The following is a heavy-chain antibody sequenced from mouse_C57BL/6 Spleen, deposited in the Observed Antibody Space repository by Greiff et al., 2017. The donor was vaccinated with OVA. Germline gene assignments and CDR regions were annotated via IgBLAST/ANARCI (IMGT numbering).Heavy chain of an antibody. V-gene: IGHV5-4*01. CDR2: ISDGGSYT. J-gene: IGHJ2*01. Sequence: EVQRVESGGGLVKPGGSLKLSCAASGFTFSSYAMSWVRQTPEKRLEWVATISDGGSYTYYPDNVKGRFTISRDNAKNNLYLQMSHLKSEDTAMYYCARDDSSGYYYWGQGTTLTVSS. CDR1: GFTFSSYA. D-gene: IGHD3-2*02. CDR3: ARDDSSGYYY.